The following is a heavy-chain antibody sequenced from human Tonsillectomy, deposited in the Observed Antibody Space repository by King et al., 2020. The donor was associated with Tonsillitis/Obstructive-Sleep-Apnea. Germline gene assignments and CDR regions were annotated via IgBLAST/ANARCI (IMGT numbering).Heavy chain of an antibody. CDR1: GYTFTTYG. D-gene: IGHD3-22*01. V-gene: IGHV1-18*01. J-gene: IGHJ4*02. CDR2: ISAYNGDT. CDR3: ARVSLSHHYDTTGYYTLEY. Sequence: QLVQSGGEVKKPGASVKVSCKASGYTFTTYGISWVRQAPGQGVEWMGWISAYNGDTNYAQKLQDRVTMTTDTSTNTAYMEVRSLRSDDTAVYYCARVSLSHHYDTTGYYTLEYWGQGTLVTVPS.